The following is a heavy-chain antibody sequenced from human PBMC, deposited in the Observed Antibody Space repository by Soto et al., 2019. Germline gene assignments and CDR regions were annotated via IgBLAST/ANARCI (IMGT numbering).Heavy chain of an antibody. Sequence: PGGSLRLSCAASGFTFSSYAMHWVRQAPGKGLEWVALISYDGSNKYYADSVKGRFTISRDNSKNTLYLQMNSLRAEDTAVYYCAREGPRGTSDYWGQGTLVTVYS. CDR1: GFTFSSYA. CDR2: ISYDGSNK. D-gene: IGHD2-15*01. CDR3: AREGPRGTSDY. J-gene: IGHJ4*02. V-gene: IGHV3-30-3*01.